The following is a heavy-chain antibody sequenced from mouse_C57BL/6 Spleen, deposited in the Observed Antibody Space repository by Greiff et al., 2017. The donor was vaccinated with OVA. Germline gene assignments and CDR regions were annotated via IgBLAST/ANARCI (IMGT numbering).Heavy chain of an antibody. CDR3: ARSGDYFDY. CDR1: GYTFTSYW. V-gene: IGHV1-61*01. D-gene: IGHD3-1*01. CDR2: IYPSDSET. Sequence: VQLQQPGAELVRPGSSVKLSCKASGYTFTSYWMDWVKQRPGQGLEWIGNIYPSDSETHYNQKFKDKATLTVDKSSSTAYMQLSSLTSEDSAIYYCARSGDYFDYWGQGTTLTVSS. J-gene: IGHJ2*01.